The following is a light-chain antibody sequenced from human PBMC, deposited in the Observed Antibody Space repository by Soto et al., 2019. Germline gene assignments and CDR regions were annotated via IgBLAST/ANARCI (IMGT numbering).Light chain of an antibody. J-gene: IGLJ1*01. CDR3: CSYTSSTIYV. V-gene: IGLV2-18*02. CDR1: SRDVGTYNR. CDR2: EVS. Sequence: QSVLTQPPSVSGSPGQSVTISCTGTSRDVGTYNRVSWYQQPPGTAPKLIIYEVSNRPSGVPDRFSGSKSGNTASLTISGLQAEDEADYYCCSYTSSTIYVFGTGTQLTVL.